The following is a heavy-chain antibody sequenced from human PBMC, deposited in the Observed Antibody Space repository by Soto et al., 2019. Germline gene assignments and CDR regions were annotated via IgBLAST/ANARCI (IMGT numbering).Heavy chain of an antibody. CDR3: ASRHGITYDFWSGSHPHDAFDI. V-gene: IGHV1-45*02. CDR1: GYTFTYRY. D-gene: IGHD3-3*01. CDR2: ITPFNGNT. J-gene: IGHJ3*02. Sequence: SVKVSCKASGYTFTYRYLHWVRQAPGQALEWMGWITPFNGNTNYAQKFQDRVTITRDRSMSTAYMKLSSLRSEDTAMYYCASRHGITYDFWSGSHPHDAFDIWGQGTMVTVSS.